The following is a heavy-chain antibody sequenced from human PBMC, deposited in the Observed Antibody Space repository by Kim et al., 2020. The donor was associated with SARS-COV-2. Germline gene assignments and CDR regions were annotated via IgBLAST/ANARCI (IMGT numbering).Heavy chain of an antibody. J-gene: IGHJ6*03. CDR3: ARERDRKVWFMDCSSTSDSRYYYYYYYMDV. CDR2: ISYDGSNK. V-gene: IGHV3-30-3*01. D-gene: IGHD2-2*01. Sequence: GGSLRLSCAASGFTFSSYAMHWVRQAPGKGLEWVAVISYDGSNKYYADSVKGRFTISRDNSKNTLYLQMNSLRAEDTAVYYCARERDRKVWFMDCSSTSDSRYYYYYYYMDVWGKGTTVTVSS. CDR1: GFTFSSYA.